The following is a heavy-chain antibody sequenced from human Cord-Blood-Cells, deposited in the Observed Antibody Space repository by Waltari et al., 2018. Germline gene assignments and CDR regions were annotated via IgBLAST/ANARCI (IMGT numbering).Heavy chain of an antibody. CDR3: ARGIFRGPFDI. D-gene: IGHD3-10*01. V-gene: IGHV4-59*01. J-gene: IGHJ3*02. CDR1: GGSISSYY. CDR2: IYYSGST. Sequence: QVQLQESGPGLVKPSETLSLTCTVSGGSISSYYWSWIRQPPGKGLEWIGYIYYSGSTNYTPSLKSRVTISVDTSKNQFSLKLSSVTAADTAVYYCARGIFRGPFDIWGQGTMVTVSS.